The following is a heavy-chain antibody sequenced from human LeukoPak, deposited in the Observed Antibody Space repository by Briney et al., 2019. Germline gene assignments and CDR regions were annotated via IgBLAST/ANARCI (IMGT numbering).Heavy chain of an antibody. V-gene: IGHV3-21*01. CDR1: GSTFSSYA. J-gene: IGHJ1*01. CDR2: VSSSSTNK. D-gene: IGHD6-19*01. CDR3: ARDSSGWLSAEYFQH. Sequence: PGGSLRLSCAASGSTFSSYAMNWVRQAPGEGLEWVSSVSSSSTNKFYADSVKGRFTISRDNAKNSLYLQMNSLRAEDTAVYYCARDSSGWLSAEYFQHWGQGTLVTVSS.